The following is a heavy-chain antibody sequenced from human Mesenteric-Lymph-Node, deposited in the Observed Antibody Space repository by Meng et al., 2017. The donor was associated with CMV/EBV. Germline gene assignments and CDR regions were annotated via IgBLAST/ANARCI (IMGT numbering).Heavy chain of an antibody. J-gene: IGHJ4*02. D-gene: IGHD4-17*01. CDR1: GGTFSSYT. CDR2: VNPNSGNT. Sequence: ASVKVSCKASGGTFSSYTINWVRQATGQGLEWMGWVNPNSGNTGYAQKFQGRVTITRSTSITTAYMELSGLRSEDTAVYYCARSDYGDYDYWGQGTLVTVSS. V-gene: IGHV1-8*03. CDR3: ARSDYGDYDY.